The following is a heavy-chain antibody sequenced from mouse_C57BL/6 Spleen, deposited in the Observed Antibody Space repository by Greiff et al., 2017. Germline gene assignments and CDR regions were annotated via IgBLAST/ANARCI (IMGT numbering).Heavy chain of an antibody. J-gene: IGHJ2*01. CDR2: IDPSDSYT. Sequence: VQLQQPGAELVRPGTSVKLSCKASGYTFTSYWMHWVKQRPGQGLEWIGVIDPSDSYTNYNQKFKGKATLTVDTSSSTAYMQLSSLTSEDSAVYYCARGLDDYWGQGTTLTGSS. CDR3: ARGLDDY. V-gene: IGHV1-59*01. CDR1: GYTFTSYW.